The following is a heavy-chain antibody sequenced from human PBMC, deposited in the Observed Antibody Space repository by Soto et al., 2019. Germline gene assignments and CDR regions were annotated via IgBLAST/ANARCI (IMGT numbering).Heavy chain of an antibody. CDR3: ARDYSGGNPSGYYGMDV. V-gene: IGHV3-66*01. J-gene: IGHJ6*02. D-gene: IGHD2-15*01. Sequence: EVQVVESGGGLVQPGGSLRLSCAASGFTVSSNYMSWVRQAPGKGLEWVSVIYSGGSTYYADSVKGRFTISRDNSKNTLFLQMNSLRAEDTAVYYCARDYSGGNPSGYYGMDVWGQGTTVTVSS. CDR1: GFTVSSNY. CDR2: IYSGGST.